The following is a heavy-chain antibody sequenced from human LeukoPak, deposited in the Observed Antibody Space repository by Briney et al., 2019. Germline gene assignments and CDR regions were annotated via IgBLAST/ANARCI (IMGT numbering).Heavy chain of an antibody. D-gene: IGHD6-19*01. J-gene: IGHJ4*02. CDR2: ITGSGGST. V-gene: IGHV3-23*01. CDR1: GFTVSTYA. CDR3: AKDQGDYSSGWSIFDY. Sequence: PGGPLRLSCAASGFTVSTYAMSWVRQAPGKGLEWVSAITGSGGSTYYADSVKGRFTISRDNSKNTLYLQMNSLRAEDTAVYYCAKDQGDYSSGWSIFDYWGQGSLVTVSS.